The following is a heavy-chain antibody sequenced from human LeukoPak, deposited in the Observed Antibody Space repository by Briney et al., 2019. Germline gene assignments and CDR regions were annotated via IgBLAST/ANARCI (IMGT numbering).Heavy chain of an antibody. CDR3: AKDGPLLWFGESFDY. CDR1: GFTFSSYA. V-gene: IGHV3-23*01. Sequence: PGGSLRLSCAASGFTFSSYAMSWVRQAPGKGLEWVSAISGSGGSTYYADSVKGRITISRDNSKNTLYLQMNSLRAEDTAVYYCAKDGPLLWFGESFDYWGQGTLVTVSS. D-gene: IGHD3-10*01. CDR2: ISGSGGST. J-gene: IGHJ4*02.